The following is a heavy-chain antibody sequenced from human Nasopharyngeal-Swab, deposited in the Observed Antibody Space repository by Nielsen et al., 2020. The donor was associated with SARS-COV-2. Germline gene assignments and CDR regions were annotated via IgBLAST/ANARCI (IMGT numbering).Heavy chain of an antibody. D-gene: IGHD6-13*01. CDR2: IYYSGST. V-gene: IGHV4-59*01. Sequence: GSLRLSCTVSGGSISSYYWSWIRRPPGKGLEWIGYIYYSGSTNYNPSLKSRVTISVDTSKNQFSLKLSSVTAADTAVYYCARTIIAAAEGYFDYWGQGTLVTVSS. CDR3: ARTIIAAAEGYFDY. CDR1: GGSISSYY. J-gene: IGHJ4*02.